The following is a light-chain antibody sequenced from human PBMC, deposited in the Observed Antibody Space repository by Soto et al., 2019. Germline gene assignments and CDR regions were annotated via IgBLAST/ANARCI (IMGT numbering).Light chain of an antibody. Sequence: ETVLTQSPGTLSLSPGERAALSCRASQSVRSNYLAWYQQKPGQAPRLLIHGVSSRSTGTPDRFSGSVSGTDFTLTISRLEPEDFAVYYCQQYGNSPRTFGQGTKVEIK. V-gene: IGKV3-20*01. CDR1: QSVRSNY. CDR3: QQYGNSPRT. J-gene: IGKJ1*01. CDR2: GVS.